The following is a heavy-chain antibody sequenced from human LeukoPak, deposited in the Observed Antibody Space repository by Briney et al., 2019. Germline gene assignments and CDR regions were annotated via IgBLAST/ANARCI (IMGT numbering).Heavy chain of an antibody. CDR2: MNPNSGNT. Sequence: ASVTVSCKASGYTFTSYDINWVRQAPGQGLEWMGWMNPNSGNTGYAQKFQGRVTMTRNTSISTAYMELSSLRSEDTAVYYCARGKIRIAAAGIISRYGMDVWGQGTTVTVSS. D-gene: IGHD6-13*01. CDR3: ARGKIRIAAAGIISRYGMDV. V-gene: IGHV1-8*01. J-gene: IGHJ6*02. CDR1: GYTFTSYD.